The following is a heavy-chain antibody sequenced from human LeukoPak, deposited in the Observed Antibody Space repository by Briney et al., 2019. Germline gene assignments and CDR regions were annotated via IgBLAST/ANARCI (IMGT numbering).Heavy chain of an antibody. Sequence: GGSPRLSCAASGFTFSSYGMSWVRQAPGKGLEWVSAISGSGGSTYYADSVKGRFTISRDNSKNTLYLQMNSLRAEDTAVYYCAKRDLLVPAAPWGFDYWGQGTLVTVSS. CDR2: ISGSGGST. D-gene: IGHD2-2*01. J-gene: IGHJ4*02. CDR1: GFTFSSYG. V-gene: IGHV3-23*01. CDR3: AKRDLLVPAAPWGFDY.